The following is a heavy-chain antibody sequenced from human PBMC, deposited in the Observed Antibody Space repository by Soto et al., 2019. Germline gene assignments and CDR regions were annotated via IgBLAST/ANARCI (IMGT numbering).Heavy chain of an antibody. Sequence: AAVKVSCKVSGYTLTELSMHLVRQAPGKGLEWMGGFDPEDGETIYAQKFQGRVTMTEDTSTDTAYMELSSLRSEDTAVYYCATVIGHRYSSSSTFDYWGQGTLVTVSS. J-gene: IGHJ4*02. D-gene: IGHD6-6*01. CDR2: FDPEDGET. CDR3: ATVIGHRYSSSSTFDY. CDR1: GYTLTELS. V-gene: IGHV1-24*01.